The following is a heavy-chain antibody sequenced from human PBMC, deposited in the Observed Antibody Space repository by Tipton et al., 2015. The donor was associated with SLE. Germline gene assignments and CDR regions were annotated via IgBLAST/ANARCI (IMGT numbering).Heavy chain of an antibody. CDR3: ARTTEYFDP. J-gene: IGHJ5*02. CDR2: IYYSGRN. D-gene: IGHD1-1*01. CDR1: GFTFTSHA. V-gene: IGHV4-59*08. Sequence: LRLSCAASGFTFTSHAMHWVRQPPGKGLEWIGYIYYSGRNNYNPSLKTRVTMSVDTSKSQFSLKLTSVTAADTAVYYCARTTEYFDPWGQGTLVTVSS.